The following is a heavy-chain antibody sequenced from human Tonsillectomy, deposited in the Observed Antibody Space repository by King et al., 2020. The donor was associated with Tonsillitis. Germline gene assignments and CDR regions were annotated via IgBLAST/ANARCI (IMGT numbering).Heavy chain of an antibody. D-gene: IGHD3-10*01. J-gene: IGHJ4*02. CDR2: INDDGGST. CDR1: GFTFSNFW. CDR3: ARGLRYYGSGSFSYYFAY. Sequence: DVQLVESGGGLVQPGGSLRLSCAASGFTFSNFWMHWVRQAPGKGLVWVSRINDDGGSTTYADSVKGRFTISRDNAKNTLYLQLNSLRAEDTAVYYCARGLRYYGSGSFSYYFAYWGQGTLVTVSS. V-gene: IGHV3-74*03.